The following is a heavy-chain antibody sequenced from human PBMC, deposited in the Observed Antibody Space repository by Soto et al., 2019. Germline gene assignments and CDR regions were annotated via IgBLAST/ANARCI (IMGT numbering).Heavy chain of an antibody. D-gene: IGHD4-17*01. Sequence: EASVKVSCKASGYTFTSYYMHWVRQAPGQGLEWMGIINPSGGSTSYAQKFQGRVTMTRDTSTSTVYMELSSLRSEDTAVYYCAKEGDYGDYAGENWFDSWGQGSLVTVSS. J-gene: IGHJ5*01. CDR1: GYTFTSYY. CDR3: AKEGDYGDYAGENWFDS. V-gene: IGHV1-46*01. CDR2: INPSGGST.